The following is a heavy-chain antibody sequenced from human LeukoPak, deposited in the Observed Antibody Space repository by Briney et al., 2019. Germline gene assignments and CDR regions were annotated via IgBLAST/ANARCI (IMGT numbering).Heavy chain of an antibody. V-gene: IGHV4-39*07. J-gene: IGHJ4*02. CDR1: GDSISSSSHS. CDR3: ARDRLSGPHYDY. CDR2: IYYSGNA. D-gene: IGHD1-14*01. Sequence: PSETLSLTCSVSGDSISSSSHSWGWIRQPPGKGLEWIGTIYYSGNAYYNPSLKSRVTISADTSKNHFSLTLTSVAAADTAIYYCARDRLSGPHYDYWGQGTLVTVSS.